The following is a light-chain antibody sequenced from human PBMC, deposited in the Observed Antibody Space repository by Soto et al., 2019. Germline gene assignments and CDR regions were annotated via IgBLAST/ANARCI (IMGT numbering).Light chain of an antibody. V-gene: IGKV1-27*01. CDR3: QKYNSAPHP. J-gene: IGKJ2*01. CDR2: ASS. CDR1: QGICNY. Sequence: DIQMTQSPSSLSASVGDRVTITCRASQGICNYLALYHQKTGKVPKLLIYASSTLQSGVPSRFSGSGSATDFTLTISSLQPEDVATYYCQKYNSAPHPFGQGTKLEI.